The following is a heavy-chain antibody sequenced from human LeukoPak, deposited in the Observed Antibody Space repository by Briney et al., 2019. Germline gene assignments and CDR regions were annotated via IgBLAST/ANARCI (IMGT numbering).Heavy chain of an antibody. CDR2: IYSGGST. J-gene: IGHJ4*02. D-gene: IGHD1-7*01. V-gene: IGHV3-66*01. CDR3: ARVFFRANYPPYFHY. CDR1: GFTVSSNY. Sequence: GGSLRLSCAASGFTVSSNYMSWVRQAPGKGLEWVSVIYSGGSTYYADSVKGRFTISRDNSKNTLYLQMNSLRAEDTAVYYCARVFFRANYPPYFHYWARGTLVTVSS.